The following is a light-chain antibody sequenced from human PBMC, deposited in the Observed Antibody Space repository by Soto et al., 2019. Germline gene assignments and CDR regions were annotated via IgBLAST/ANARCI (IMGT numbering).Light chain of an antibody. Sequence: DIQMTQSPSSLSASVGDRVTITCRASQSISSYLNWYQQKPGKAPKLLIYAASNLQSGVPSRFSGSGSGTDFTLTISSLQPEDFATYYCQQSYSNTRTFGQGTKVEIK. CDR3: QQSYSNTRT. CDR2: AAS. J-gene: IGKJ1*01. V-gene: IGKV1-39*01. CDR1: QSISSY.